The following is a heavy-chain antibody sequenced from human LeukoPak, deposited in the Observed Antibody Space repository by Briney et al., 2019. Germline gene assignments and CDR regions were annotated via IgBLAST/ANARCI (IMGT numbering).Heavy chain of an antibody. CDR3: AKHPRSGWSEAYFDY. V-gene: IGHV3-23*01. J-gene: IGHJ4*02. Sequence: GGSLRLSCAASGFTFSSYAMSWVSQAPGKGLEWVSVISGSGGSTYYADSVKGRFTISRDNSKNTLYMQMNSLRAEDTAVYYCAKHPRSGWSEAYFDYWGQGTLVTVSS. CDR1: GFTFSSYA. D-gene: IGHD6-19*01. CDR2: ISGSGGST.